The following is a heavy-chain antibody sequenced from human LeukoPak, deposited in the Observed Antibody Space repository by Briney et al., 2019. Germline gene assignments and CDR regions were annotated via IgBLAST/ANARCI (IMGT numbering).Heavy chain of an antibody. CDR2: IKSKTDGGTT. D-gene: IGHD3-22*01. CDR3: TTDPYYYDSSAYTSDY. V-gene: IGHV3-15*01. J-gene: IGHJ4*01. Sequence: PGGSLRLSCAASGFTFSNAWMSWVRQAPGTGLEWVGRIKSKTDGGTTDYAAPVKGRFTISRDDTKNTLYLQMNSLKTEDTAVYYCTTDPYYYDSSAYTSDYWGHGTLVSVSS. CDR1: GFTFSNAW.